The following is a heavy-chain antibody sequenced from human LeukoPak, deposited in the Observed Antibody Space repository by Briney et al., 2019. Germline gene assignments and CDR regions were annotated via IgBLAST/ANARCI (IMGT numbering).Heavy chain of an antibody. CDR2: ISGSGGST. J-gene: IGHJ6*03. CDR3: AEVGSSWSYYYYYMDV. CDR1: GFTFSSYA. V-gene: IGHV3-23*01. D-gene: IGHD6-13*01. Sequence: GGSLRLSCAASGFTFSSYAMSWVRQAPGKGLEWVSAISGSGGSTYYADSVKGRFTISRDNSKNTLYLQMNSLRAEDTAVYYCAEVGSSWSYYYYYMDVWGKGTTVTVSS.